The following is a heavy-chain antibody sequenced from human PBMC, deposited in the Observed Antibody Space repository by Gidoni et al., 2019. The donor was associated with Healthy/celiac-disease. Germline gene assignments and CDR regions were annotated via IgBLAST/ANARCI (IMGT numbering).Heavy chain of an antibody. CDR1: GASSTISVHY. CDR3: ATHSRRPNKNWFDP. Sequence: QLQLQESVPGLVKPSETLSLTCTFAGASSTISVHYWVWIRQPPGKGLEWIGSMYYRGSTYYKPSLKSRVTISVDTSKNQFSLKLSSVTAADTAVYYCATHSRRPNKNWFDPWGQGTLVTVSS. V-gene: IGHV4-39*07. CDR2: MYYRGST. J-gene: IGHJ5*02. D-gene: IGHD2-8*01.